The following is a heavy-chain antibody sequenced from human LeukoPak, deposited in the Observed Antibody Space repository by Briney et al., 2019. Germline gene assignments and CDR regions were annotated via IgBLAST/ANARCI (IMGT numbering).Heavy chain of an antibody. V-gene: IGHV3-23*01. CDR2: ISGSGGST. CDR3: AKSDCGSISCYTLDH. D-gene: IGHD2-2*02. Sequence: PGGSLRLTCAASGFTFSSYAMSWVRQAPGKGLEWVSTISGSGGSTYDADSVKGRFTISRDNSKNTLYLQMNSLRVEDTAVYYCAKSDCGSISCYTLDHWGQETLVTVSS. J-gene: IGHJ4*02. CDR1: GFTFSSYA.